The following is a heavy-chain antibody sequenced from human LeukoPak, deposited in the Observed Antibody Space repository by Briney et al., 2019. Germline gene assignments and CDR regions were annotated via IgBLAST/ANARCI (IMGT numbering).Heavy chain of an antibody. CDR2: VIPMFGTA. CDR1: GGTFSTYA. J-gene: IGHJ4*02. D-gene: IGHD3-22*01. V-gene: IGHV1-69*06. CDR3: TRHYDSSGYPSLNYFDY. Sequence: SVKVSCKASGGTFSTYAISWVRQAPGQGLEWMGRVIPMFGTADYAQKFQGRVTITADKSTSTACMELSSLRSEDTAVYYCTRHYDSSGYPSLNYFDYWGQGTLVTVSS.